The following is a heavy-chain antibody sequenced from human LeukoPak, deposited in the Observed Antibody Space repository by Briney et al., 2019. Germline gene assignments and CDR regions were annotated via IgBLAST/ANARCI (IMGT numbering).Heavy chain of an antibody. J-gene: IGHJ4*02. CDR1: GFTFDEYG. V-gene: IGHV3-23*01. D-gene: IGHD3-10*01. Sequence: GGSLRLSCEASGFTFDEYGMSWVRQAPGKGLEWVSAISGSGASTYYADSVKGRFTISRDNSKNTLYLQMNSLRAEDTAVYYCAKVVVRGLIIAAEYYFDYWGQGTLVTVSS. CDR3: AKVVVRGLIIAAEYYFDY. CDR2: ISGSGAST.